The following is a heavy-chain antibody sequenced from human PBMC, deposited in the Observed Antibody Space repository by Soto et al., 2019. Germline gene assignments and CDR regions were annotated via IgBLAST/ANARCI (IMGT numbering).Heavy chain of an antibody. CDR3: AKSAPMDAGDKYYYDF. CDR1: GGTFSTFG. D-gene: IGHD4-17*01. CDR2: IIPFFGTA. J-gene: IGHJ4*02. V-gene: IGHV1-69*01. Sequence: KVSCKASGGTFSTFGISWVRQAPGQGLEWMGGIIPFFGTARYSQKFEDRITITADESTNTVYMDLRSLTSEDTAIYYCAKSAPMDAGDKYYYDFWGQGALVTVSS.